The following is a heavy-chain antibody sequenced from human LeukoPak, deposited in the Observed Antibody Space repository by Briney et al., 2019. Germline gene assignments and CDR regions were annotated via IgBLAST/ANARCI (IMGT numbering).Heavy chain of an antibody. J-gene: IGHJ6*02. CDR2: FDPEDGET. CDR3: ATESHPIGTRTIFGVVITSYYYYGMDV. CDR1: GYTLTELS. V-gene: IGHV1-24*01. D-gene: IGHD3-3*01. Sequence: GASVKVSCKVSGYTLTELSMHWVRQAPGKGLEWMGGFDPEDGETIYAQKFQGRVTMTEDTSTDTAYMELSSLRSEDTTVYYCATESHPIGTRTIFGVVITSYYYYGMDVWGQGTTVTVSS.